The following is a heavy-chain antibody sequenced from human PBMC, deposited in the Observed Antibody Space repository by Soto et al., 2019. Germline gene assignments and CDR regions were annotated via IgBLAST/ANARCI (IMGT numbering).Heavy chain of an antibody. CDR3: ANSLLGLRLGELSPDY. CDR2: ISYDGSNK. J-gene: IGHJ4*02. CDR1: GFTFSSYA. Sequence: PGGSLRLSCAASGFTFSSYAMHWVRQAPGKGLEWVAVISYDGSNKYYADSVKGRFTISRDNSKDTLYLQMNSLRAEDTAVYYCANSLLGLRLGELSPDYWGQGTLVTVSS. D-gene: IGHD3-16*02. V-gene: IGHV3-30-3*01.